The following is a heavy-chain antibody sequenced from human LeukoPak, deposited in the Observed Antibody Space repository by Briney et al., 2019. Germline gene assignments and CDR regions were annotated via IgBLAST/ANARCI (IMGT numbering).Heavy chain of an antibody. J-gene: IGHJ5*02. V-gene: IGHV4-4*09. Sequence: SETLSLTCTVSGGSISSYYWSWIRQPPGKGLEWIGYIYTSGSTNYNPSLKSRVTISVDTSKNQFSLKLSSVTAADTAVYYCATSSIYGSGSYHLWGQGTLVTVSS. CDR1: GGSISSYY. D-gene: IGHD3-10*01. CDR3: ATSSIYGSGSYHL. CDR2: IYTSGST.